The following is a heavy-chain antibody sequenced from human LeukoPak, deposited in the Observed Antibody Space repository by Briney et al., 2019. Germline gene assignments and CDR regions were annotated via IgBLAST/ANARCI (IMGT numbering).Heavy chain of an antibody. Sequence: SETLSLTCTVSGGSISSYYWSWIRQPAGKGLEWIGRIYTSGSTNYNPSLKSRVTMSVDTSKNQFSLKLSSVTAADTAVYYCARAPTKYYDILTGFGAYGMDAWGQGTTVTVSS. CDR3: ARAPTKYYDILTGFGAYGMDA. CDR1: GGSISSYY. J-gene: IGHJ6*02. D-gene: IGHD3-9*01. V-gene: IGHV4-4*07. CDR2: IYTSGST.